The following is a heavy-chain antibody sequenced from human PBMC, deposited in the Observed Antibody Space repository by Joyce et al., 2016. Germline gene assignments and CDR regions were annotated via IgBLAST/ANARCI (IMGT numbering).Heavy chain of an antibody. J-gene: IGHJ4*02. Sequence: QVHLMESGGGVVQPGRSLRLSCAASGFTFTAYPMYWVRQAPGKRLEWLAVISYDGNTKYYTDAVKGRFTISRDNSKNTLYLQMNSLRVEDTAVYYCARDVNSRGYFDYWGQGTLVIVSS. CDR3: ARDVNSRGYFDY. CDR1: GFTFTAYP. D-gene: IGHD2-15*01. CDR2: ISYDGNTK. V-gene: IGHV3-30-3*01.